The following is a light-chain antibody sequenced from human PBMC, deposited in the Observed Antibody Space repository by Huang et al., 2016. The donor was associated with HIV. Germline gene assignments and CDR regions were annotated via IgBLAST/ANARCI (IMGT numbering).Light chain of an antibody. Sequence: DIQMTQSPSSLSASVGDRVKITCRASKAISYYLAWYQQKPGKIPKLLISGSSTLHSGVPSRFSGSGSGTDFALTISGLQPEDVATYFCQKYDMAPYTFGQGTKLDI. CDR1: KAISYY. CDR3: QKYDMAPYT. CDR2: GSS. V-gene: IGKV1-27*01. J-gene: IGKJ2*01.